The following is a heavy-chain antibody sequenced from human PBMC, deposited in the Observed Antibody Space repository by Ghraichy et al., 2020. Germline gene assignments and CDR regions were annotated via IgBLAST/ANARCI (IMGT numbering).Heavy chain of an antibody. CDR3: ASNVAARRPSPGSDY. J-gene: IGHJ4*02. V-gene: IGHV4-34*01. CDR2: INHSGST. CDR1: GGSFSGYY. Sequence: SETLSLTCAVYGGSFSGYYWSWIRQPPGKGLEWIGEINHSGSTNYNPSLKSRVTISVDTSKNQFSLKLSSVTAADTAVYYCASNVAARRPSPGSDYWGQGTLVTVSS. D-gene: IGHD6-6*01.